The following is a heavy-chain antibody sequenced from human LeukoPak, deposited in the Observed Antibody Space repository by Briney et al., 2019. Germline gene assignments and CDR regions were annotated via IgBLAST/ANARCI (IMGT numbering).Heavy chain of an antibody. CDR1: GGSISSYY. CDR2: IYYSGST. D-gene: IGHD3-9*01. CDR3: AAAGHFDWSFDY. Sequence: SETLSLTCTVSGGSISSYYWSWIRQSPGKGLEWIGYIYYSGSTKYNPSLKSRVTISVDTSKNQFSLKLSSVTAADTAVYYCAAAGHFDWSFDYWGQGTLVTVSS. V-gene: IGHV4-59*01. J-gene: IGHJ4*02.